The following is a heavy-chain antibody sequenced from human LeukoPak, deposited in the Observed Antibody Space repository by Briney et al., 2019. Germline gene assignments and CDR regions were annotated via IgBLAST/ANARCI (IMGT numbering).Heavy chain of an antibody. Sequence: SLETLSLTCAVSGVSISGDYCSSIRQPPRERLGWIGGIYTRGSTNYNPSLNSRVTMSVDTSNNQFSLKLSSVTAADTAVYYCARGPFYYDFWSGPYFDYWGQGTLVTVSS. D-gene: IGHD3-3*01. V-gene: IGHV4-4*07. CDR2: IYTRGST. CDR3: ARGPFYYDFWSGPYFDY. CDR1: GVSISGDY. J-gene: IGHJ4*02.